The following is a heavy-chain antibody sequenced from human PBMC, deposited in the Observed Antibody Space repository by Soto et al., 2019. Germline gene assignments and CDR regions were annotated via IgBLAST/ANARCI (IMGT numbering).Heavy chain of an antibody. CDR2: IIPVFGRT. J-gene: IGHJ6*02. CDR3: AREWTGTEAPEAVRYSCYGLDV. V-gene: IGHV1-69*13. Sequence: SVKVSCKASGGTFRSNAFSWVRQAPGQGLEWMGGIIPVFGRTNYPQKFQGRVTVTADESTSTVYMELSSLRSEDTAIYYCAREWTGTEAPEAVRYSCYGLDVWGQGTTVTVSS. CDR1: GGTFRSNA. D-gene: IGHD3-9*01.